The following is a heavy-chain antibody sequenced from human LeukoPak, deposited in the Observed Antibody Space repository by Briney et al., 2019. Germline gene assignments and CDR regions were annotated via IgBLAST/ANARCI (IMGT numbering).Heavy chain of an antibody. CDR2: INHSAST. V-gene: IGHV4-34*01. D-gene: IGHD3-10*01. CDR3: ARVGWGKVGRYFDY. Sequence: SETLSLTCAVYVGPFSGYYWSWIRQPPGKGLEWIGEINHSASTNYNPSLKSRVSISVVTSKNQFSLKLSSVTAADTAVYYCARVGWGKVGRYFDYWGQGTLVTVSS. J-gene: IGHJ4*02. CDR1: VGPFSGYY.